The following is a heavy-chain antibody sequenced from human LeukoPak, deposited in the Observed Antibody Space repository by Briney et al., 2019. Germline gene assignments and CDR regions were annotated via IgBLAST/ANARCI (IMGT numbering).Heavy chain of an antibody. D-gene: IGHD2-21*01. CDR2: IYSSGII. CDR1: GGSIISYY. Sequence: PSETLSLTCTVSGGSIISYYWSWIRQPAGKAPEWIGRIYSSGIINYNPSLKSRVTMSLDNSKNQLSLKLSYVTAADTAVYYCARDTGKSAYPDDWCQGPLVTVSS. CDR3: ARDTGKSAYPDD. J-gene: IGHJ4*02. V-gene: IGHV4-4*07.